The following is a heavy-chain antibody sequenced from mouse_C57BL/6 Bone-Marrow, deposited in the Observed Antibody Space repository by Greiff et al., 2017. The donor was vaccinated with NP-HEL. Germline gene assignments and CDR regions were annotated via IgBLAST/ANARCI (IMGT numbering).Heavy chain of an antibody. Sequence: VKLVESGPGLVAPSQSLSITCTVSGFSLTSYGVDWVRQSPGKGLEWLGVIWGVGSTNYNSALKSRLSISKDNSKSQVFLKMNSLQTDDTAMYYCASEGYYGSRYAMDYWGQGTSVTVSS. CDR3: ASEGYYGSRYAMDY. D-gene: IGHD1-1*01. CDR2: IWGVGST. CDR1: GFSLTSYG. V-gene: IGHV2-6*01. J-gene: IGHJ4*01.